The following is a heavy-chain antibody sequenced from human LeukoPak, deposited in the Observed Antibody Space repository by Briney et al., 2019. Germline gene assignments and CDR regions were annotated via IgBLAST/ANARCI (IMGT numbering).Heavy chain of an antibody. J-gene: IGHJ5*02. CDR2: IYSGGST. Sequence: GGSLRLSCAASGFTVSSNYMSWVRQAPGKGLEWVSVIYSGGSTYYADSVKGRFTISRDNSKNTLYLQMNSLRAEDTAVYYCARGSYDFWSGYYQPNWFDPWGQGTLVTVSS. D-gene: IGHD3-3*01. V-gene: IGHV3-53*01. CDR3: ARGSYDFWSGYYQPNWFDP. CDR1: GFTVSSNY.